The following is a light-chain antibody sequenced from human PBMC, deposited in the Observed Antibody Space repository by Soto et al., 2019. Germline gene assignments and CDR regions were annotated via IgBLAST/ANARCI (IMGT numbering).Light chain of an antibody. Sequence: EIVMTQSPATLSVSPGEGATLSCRASQSVYSNLAWYQQQPAQAPRLLIHGASTRATGIIARFSGSGSGTDFTLTISSLQSEDVAVYYCQQYNNCPPWTFGQGTKVDIK. CDR1: QSVYSN. CDR2: GAS. CDR3: QQYNNCPPWT. V-gene: IGKV3-15*01. J-gene: IGKJ1*01.